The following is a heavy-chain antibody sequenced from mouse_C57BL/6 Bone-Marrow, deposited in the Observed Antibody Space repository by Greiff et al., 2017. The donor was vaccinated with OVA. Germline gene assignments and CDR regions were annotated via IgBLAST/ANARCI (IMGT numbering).Heavy chain of an antibody. CDR1: GFSLTSYG. Sequence: VKVVESGPGLVQPSQSLSITCTVSGFSLTSYGVHWVRQSPGKGLEWLGVIWSGGSTDYNAAFISRLSISKDNSKSQVFFKMNSLQADDTAIYYCARSLYGSNYFDYWGQGTTLTVSS. CDR2: IWSGGST. CDR3: ARSLYGSNYFDY. D-gene: IGHD1-1*01. V-gene: IGHV2-2*01. J-gene: IGHJ2*01.